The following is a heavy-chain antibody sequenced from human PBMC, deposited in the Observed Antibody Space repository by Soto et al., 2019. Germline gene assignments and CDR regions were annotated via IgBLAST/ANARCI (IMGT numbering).Heavy chain of an antibody. Sequence: SETLSLPCTVSGGSISSYYWSWIRQPPGKGLEWIGYIYYSGSTNYNPSLKSRVTISVDASKNQFSLKLSSVTAADTAVYYCARRRWNDVDYFDYWGQGTLVTVSS. CDR3: ARRRWNDVDYFDY. D-gene: IGHD1-1*01. J-gene: IGHJ4*02. CDR1: GGSISSYY. CDR2: IYYSGST. V-gene: IGHV4-59*01.